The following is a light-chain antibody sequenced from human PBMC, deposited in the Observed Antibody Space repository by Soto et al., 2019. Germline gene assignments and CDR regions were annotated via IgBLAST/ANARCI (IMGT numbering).Light chain of an antibody. CDR3: QQYDGPPLT. CDR1: QNVRTN. CDR2: GSS. V-gene: IGKV3-15*01. Sequence: EIGRKKSPATLSVSPRQRATISCRAGQNVRTNLVWYQQKPGQAPRLLLYGSSIRATGIPARFSGSGSGTEFTLTISSLQAEDCAVYFCQQYDGPPLTFGHGTKL. J-gene: IGKJ2*01.